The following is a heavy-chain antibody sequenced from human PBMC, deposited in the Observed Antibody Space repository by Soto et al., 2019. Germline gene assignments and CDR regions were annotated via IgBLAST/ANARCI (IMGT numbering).Heavy chain of an antibody. CDR3: ARGGVEVYAMHYYYGMDV. D-gene: IGHD2-8*01. V-gene: IGHV1-8*01. Sequence: QVQLVQSGAEVKKPGASVKVSCKASGYTFTSYDINWVRQATGQGLEWMGWMNPNSGNTGYAQKFQGRVTMTRNTSISTAYMELSSVRSEDTAVYYCARGGVEVYAMHYYYGMDVWGQGTTVTVSS. J-gene: IGHJ6*02. CDR1: GYTFTSYD. CDR2: MNPNSGNT.